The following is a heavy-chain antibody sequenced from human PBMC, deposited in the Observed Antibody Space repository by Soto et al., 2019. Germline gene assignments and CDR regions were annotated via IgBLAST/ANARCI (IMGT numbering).Heavy chain of an antibody. CDR1: GFTFSSSA. CDR3: ARDRLQGGDPRAAPPGYYYYGMDV. V-gene: IGHV3-30-3*01. D-gene: IGHD6-6*01. J-gene: IGHJ6*02. Sequence: GRSLRLSCAASGFTFSSSAMHWVRQAPGKGLGWVAVISYDGSNKYYADSVKGRFTISRDNSKNTLYLQMNSLRAEDTAVYYCARDRLQGGDPRAAPPGYYYYGMDVWGQGTTVTVSS. CDR2: ISYDGSNK.